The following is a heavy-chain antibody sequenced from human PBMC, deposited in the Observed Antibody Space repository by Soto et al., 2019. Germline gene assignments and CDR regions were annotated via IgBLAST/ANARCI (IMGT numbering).Heavy chain of an antibody. V-gene: IGHV3-23*01. CDR3: AKRRGAGGHFDY. CDR1: GFTFSSYA. CDR2: VSIGGST. D-gene: IGHD2-15*01. J-gene: IGHJ4*02. Sequence: DVQLLESGGGLVQPAGSLRLSCAASGFTFSSYAMGWVRQGPGKGLEWVAVVSIGGSTHYADSVMGRCTISRDNSTNTLSLQMNSLTAEDTAVYFCAKRRGAGGHFDYWGQGALVTVSS.